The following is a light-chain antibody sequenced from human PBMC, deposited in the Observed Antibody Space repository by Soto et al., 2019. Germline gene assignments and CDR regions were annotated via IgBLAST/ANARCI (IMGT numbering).Light chain of an antibody. Sequence: QSALTQPASVSGSPGQSITISCTGTSSDVGGYNYVSWYQQHPGKAPKLMIYDVSDRPSGVSNRFSGSKSGNTASLTISGLQAEDEADYYCSSYTSSSTRVFGTGPKLTVL. CDR1: SSDVGGYNY. CDR2: DVS. V-gene: IGLV2-14*01. CDR3: SSYTSSSTRV. J-gene: IGLJ1*01.